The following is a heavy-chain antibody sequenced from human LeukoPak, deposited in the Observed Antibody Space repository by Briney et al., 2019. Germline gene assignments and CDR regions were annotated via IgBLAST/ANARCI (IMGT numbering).Heavy chain of an antibody. J-gene: IGHJ4*02. CDR1: GGTFSSYA. V-gene: IGHV1-69*13. D-gene: IGHD5-24*01. CDR3: ARGPLVSMAPQFTIDY. Sequence: SVKVSCKASGGTFSSYAISWVRQAPGQGLEWMGGIIPIFGTANYAQKFQGRVTITADVSTSTAYMELSSPRSEDTAVYYCARGPLVSMAPQFTIDYWGQGTLVTVSS. CDR2: IIPIFGTA.